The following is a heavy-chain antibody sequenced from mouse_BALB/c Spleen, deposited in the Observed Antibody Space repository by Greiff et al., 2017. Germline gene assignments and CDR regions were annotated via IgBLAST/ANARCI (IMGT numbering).Heavy chain of an antibody. J-gene: IGHJ3*01. D-gene: IGHD2-4*01. V-gene: IGHV10-1*02. CDR1: GFTFNTYA. Sequence: EVKLVESGGGLVQPKGSLKLSCAASGFTFNTYAMNWVRQAPGKGLEWVARIRSKSNNYATYYADSVKDRFTISRDDSQSMLYLQMNNLKTEDTAMYYCVSSDYALFAYWGQGTLVTVSA. CDR2: IRSKSNNYAT. CDR3: VSSDYALFAY.